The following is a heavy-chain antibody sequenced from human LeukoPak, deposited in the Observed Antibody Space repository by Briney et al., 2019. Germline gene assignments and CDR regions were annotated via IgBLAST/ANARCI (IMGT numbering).Heavy chain of an antibody. D-gene: IGHD6-19*01. CDR3: AKGVPSNSGWYPWDY. CDR2: ISWNSDNI. V-gene: IGHV3-9*01. J-gene: IGHJ4*02. Sequence: GGSLRLSCAASGFTFDDYAMHWVRQAPGKGLEWVSGISWNSDNIAYADSVKGRFTISRDNAKNSLYLQMNSLRAEDTALYYCAKGVPSNSGWYPWDYWGQGTLVTVSS. CDR1: GFTFDDYA.